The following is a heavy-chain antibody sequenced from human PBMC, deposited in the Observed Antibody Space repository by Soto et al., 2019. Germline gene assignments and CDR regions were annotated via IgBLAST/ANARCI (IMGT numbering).Heavy chain of an antibody. CDR2: INDSGST. V-gene: IGHV4-34*04. CDR1: GGSFSGYY. D-gene: IGHD3-10*01. Sequence: QVQLQQWGAGLLKPSETLSLTCAVYGGSFSGYYWSWIRQTPGKGLEWIGEINDSGSTNNNPSLKGRSPLLVGPAKNQVPLKVSSWAAADTAFDYLARGLFPWFGELSPRGGYYYYMDVWGKGTTVTVSS. CDR3: ARGLFPWFGELSPRGGYYYYMDV. J-gene: IGHJ6*03.